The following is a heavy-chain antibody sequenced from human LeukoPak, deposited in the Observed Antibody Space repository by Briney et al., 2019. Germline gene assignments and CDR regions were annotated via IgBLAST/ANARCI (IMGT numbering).Heavy chain of an antibody. CDR2: ISSSGSTK. J-gene: IGHJ4*02. V-gene: IGHV3-11*01. Sequence: GGSLRLSCAASGFTFSDYYMSWIRQAPGKGLEWVSYISSSGSTKYYADSVKGRFTISRDNAKNSYLQMNSLRAEDTTVYYCARDGHAYGRGSPHYWGQGTLVTVSS. D-gene: IGHD3-10*01. CDR1: GFTFSDYY. CDR3: ARDGHAYGRGSPHY.